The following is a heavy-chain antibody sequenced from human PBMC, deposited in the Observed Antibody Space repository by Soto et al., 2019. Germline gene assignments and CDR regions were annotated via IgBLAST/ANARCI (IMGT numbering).Heavy chain of an antibody. CDR1: GYSFTSYW. CDR2: IDPSDSYT. Sequence: RESLKISCKGSGYSFTSYWISWVRQMPGKGLEWMGRIDPSDSYTNYSPSFQGHVTISADKSISTAYLQWSSLKASDTAMYYCARPIAGSTYYYYGMDVWGQGTTVTVSS. CDR3: ARPIAGSTYYYYGMDV. J-gene: IGHJ6*02. V-gene: IGHV5-10-1*01. D-gene: IGHD6-13*01.